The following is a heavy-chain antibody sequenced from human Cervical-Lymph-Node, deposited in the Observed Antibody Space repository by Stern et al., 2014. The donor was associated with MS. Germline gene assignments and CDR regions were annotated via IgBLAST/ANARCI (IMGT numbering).Heavy chain of an antibody. CDR2: IHFSVST. CDR3: AREWSSFDY. CDR1: AGSVSTYY. J-gene: IGHJ4*02. Sequence: VQLQESCPGLATPSETLSLTCTVSAGSVSTYYWSFIRQPPGKGLAWIGYIHFSVSTSYYTSPPCRVTISVDMSNHTLILKLRAVTAADTAVYYCAREWSSFDYWGQGTLVTVSA. V-gene: IGHV4-59*02. D-gene: IGHD2-15*01.